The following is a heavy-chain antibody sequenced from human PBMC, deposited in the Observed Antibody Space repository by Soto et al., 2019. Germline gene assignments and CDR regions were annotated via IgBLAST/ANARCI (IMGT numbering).Heavy chain of an antibody. CDR3: AKGGGYCSSTSCYPFDY. Sequence: EVQLLESGGGLVQPGGSLRLSCAASGFTFSSYAMSWVRQAPGKGLEWVSAISGSGGSTYYADSVKGRFTISRDNSKNTLYLQMNSLRAEDTAVYYCAKGGGYCSSTSCYPFDYWGQGTLVTVSS. V-gene: IGHV3-23*01. D-gene: IGHD2-2*03. CDR2: ISGSGGST. CDR1: GFTFSSYA. J-gene: IGHJ4*02.